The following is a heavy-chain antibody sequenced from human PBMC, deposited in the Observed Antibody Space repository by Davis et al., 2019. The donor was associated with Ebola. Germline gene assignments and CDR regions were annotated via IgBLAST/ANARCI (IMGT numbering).Heavy chain of an antibody. D-gene: IGHD5-12*01. CDR2: ISAYNGNT. J-gene: IGHJ5*02. CDR1: GYTFTSYG. V-gene: IGHV1-18*01. Sequence: ASVKVSCKASGYTFTSYGISWVRQAPAQGLEWMGWISAYNGNTNYAQKLQGRVTMTTDTSTTTAYMELSSLRSEDTAVYYCAREGNSGYDYWWFDPWGQGTLVTVSS. CDR3: AREGNSGYDYWWFDP.